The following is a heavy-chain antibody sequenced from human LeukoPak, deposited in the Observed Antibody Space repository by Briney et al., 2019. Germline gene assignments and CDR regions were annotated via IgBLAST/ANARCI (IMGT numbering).Heavy chain of an antibody. CDR2: IYYSGST. V-gene: IGHV4-59*08. CDR1: GGSISSYY. CDR3: ARTVVAANYYYYGMDV. Sequence: SETLSLTCTVSGGSISSYYWSWIRQPPGKGLEWIGYIYYSGSTNYNPSLKSRDTISVDTSKNQFSLKLSSVTAADTAVYYCARTVVAANYYYYGMDVWGQGTTVTVSS. D-gene: IGHD2-15*01. J-gene: IGHJ6*02.